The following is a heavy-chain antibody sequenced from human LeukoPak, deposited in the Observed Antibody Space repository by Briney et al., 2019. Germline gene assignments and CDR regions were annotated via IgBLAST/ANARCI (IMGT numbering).Heavy chain of an antibody. J-gene: IGHJ5*02. V-gene: IGHV1-8*01. D-gene: IGHD3-3*01. CDR3: RSSYYDSWSGRNIWLDR. CDR2: MNPNSGNT. Sequence: ASVKVSCKASGYTFTSYDINWVRQATGQGLEWMGWMNPNSGNTGYAQKFQGRVTMTRNTSISTAYMELSSLRSEDTAVYYCRSSYYDSWSGRNIWLDRWRQGTLVNVP. CDR1: GYTFTSYD.